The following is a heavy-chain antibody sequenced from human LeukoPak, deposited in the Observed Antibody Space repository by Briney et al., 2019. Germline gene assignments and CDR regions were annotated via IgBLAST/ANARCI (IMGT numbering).Heavy chain of an antibody. CDR1: GFTFRTPG. J-gene: IGHJ4*02. Sequence: PGGTLRLSCAASGFTFRTPGMSWVRQAPGKGLEWVSSISGSGGSTYYADSVKGRFTISRDNSKNTLYLQMNSLRAEDTAVYYCAKSHPGYYYDSSGKVFDYWGQGTLVTVSS. D-gene: IGHD3-22*01. CDR3: AKSHPGYYYDSSGKVFDY. V-gene: IGHV3-23*01. CDR2: ISGSGGST.